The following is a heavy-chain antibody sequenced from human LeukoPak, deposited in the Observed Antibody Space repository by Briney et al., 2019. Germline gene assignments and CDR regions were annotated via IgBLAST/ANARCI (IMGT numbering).Heavy chain of an antibody. D-gene: IGHD6-6*01. V-gene: IGHV3-23*01. Sequence: PGGSLRLSCAASGFTFSNHAMGWVRQAPGKGLEWVSGIRSSGGSTYYADSVKGRFTISRDNSKNTLYLQMNSLRAEDTAIYYCAKEQVDYTSSSPPFDYWGQGTPVTVSS. CDR1: GFTFSNHA. CDR3: AKEQVDYTSSSPPFDY. J-gene: IGHJ4*02. CDR2: IRSSGGST.